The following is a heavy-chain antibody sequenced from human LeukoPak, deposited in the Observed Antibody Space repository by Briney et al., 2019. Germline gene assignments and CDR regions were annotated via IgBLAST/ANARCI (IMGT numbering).Heavy chain of an antibody. CDR3: ARLTALAGHRGAFDI. Sequence: SETLSLTCNVSGGSIGGHTFYWDWIRQPPGKGLEWIATIYYNGNTFYNPSLKSRVAISIDMSKSQFSLHLSSVTAADSAIYYCARLTALAGHRGAFDIWGPGTMVTVSS. J-gene: IGHJ3*02. V-gene: IGHV4-39*01. D-gene: IGHD6-19*01. CDR1: GGSIGGHTFY. CDR2: IYYNGNT.